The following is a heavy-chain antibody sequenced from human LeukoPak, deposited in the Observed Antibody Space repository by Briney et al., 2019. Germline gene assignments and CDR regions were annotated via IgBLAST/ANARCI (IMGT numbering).Heavy chain of an antibody. Sequence: ASVNVSCTASGCRFTTYSFTWVRQAPGQGLEWMGWISTYNKGTNYAENLQGRVTMTTDRSTSTVYMELRSLRPDDTAVYYCARAGSDSSGYYWGSGWFDPWGQGTLVTVSS. CDR2: ISTYNKGT. J-gene: IGHJ5*02. V-gene: IGHV1-18*01. CDR1: GCRFTTYS. D-gene: IGHD3-22*01. CDR3: ARAGSDSSGYYWGSGWFDP.